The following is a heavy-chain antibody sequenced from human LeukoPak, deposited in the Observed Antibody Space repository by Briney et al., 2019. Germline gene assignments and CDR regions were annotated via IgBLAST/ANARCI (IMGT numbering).Heavy chain of an antibody. CDR2: IYYSGST. CDR1: GGSISSYY. J-gene: IGHJ4*02. V-gene: IGHV4-59*01. D-gene: IGHD5-24*01. CDR3: ASLRVAGYKPLDY. Sequence: SETLSLTCTVSGGSISSYYWSWIRQPPGKGLEWIGYIYYSGSTNYTPSLKSRVTISVDTSKNQFSLKLSSVTAADTAVYYCASLRVAGYKPLDYWGQGTLVTVSS.